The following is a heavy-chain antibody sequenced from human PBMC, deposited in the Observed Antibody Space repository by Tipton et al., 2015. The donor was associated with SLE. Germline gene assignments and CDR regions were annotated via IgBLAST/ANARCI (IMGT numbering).Heavy chain of an antibody. Sequence: QVQLVQSGAEVKKPGASVKVSCKASGYTFSMYSLHWMRQAGQRLEWMGWINAGNGNTQYSPEFQGRVTITTDTSATTVHMELSSLKSEDMAVYYCARGQGGYSYGYQPFDLWGQGTPVTVSS. CDR3: ARGQGGYSYGYQPFDL. D-gene: IGHD5-18*01. J-gene: IGHJ4*02. CDR1: GYTFSMYS. CDR2: INAGNGNT. V-gene: IGHV1-3*03.